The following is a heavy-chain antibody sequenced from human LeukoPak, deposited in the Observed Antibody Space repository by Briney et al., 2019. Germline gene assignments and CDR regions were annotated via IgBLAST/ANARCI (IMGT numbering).Heavy chain of an antibody. Sequence: ASAKVSCKASGGTLSSYAISWVRQAPGQGLEWMGGIIPIFGTANYAQKFQGRVTITADESTSTAYMELSSLRSEDTAVYYCARDRECSGGSCYQSDYWGQGTLVTVSS. V-gene: IGHV1-69*13. CDR2: IIPIFGTA. CDR1: GGTLSSYA. D-gene: IGHD2-15*01. CDR3: ARDRECSGGSCYQSDY. J-gene: IGHJ4*02.